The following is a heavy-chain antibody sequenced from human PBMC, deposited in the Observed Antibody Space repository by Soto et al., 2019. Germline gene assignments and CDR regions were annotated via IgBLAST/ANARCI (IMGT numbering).Heavy chain of an antibody. CDR3: ARGGYYGSGSYYIYYYYYGMDV. J-gene: IGHJ6*02. Sequence: ASVKVSCKASGYTFTSYDINWVRQATGQRLERMGWMNPNSGNTGYAQKFQGRVTMTRNTSISTAYMELSSLRSEDTAVYYCARGGYYGSGSYYIYYYYYGMDVWGQGTTVTVSS. CDR2: MNPNSGNT. CDR1: GYTFTSYD. V-gene: IGHV1-8*01. D-gene: IGHD3-10*01.